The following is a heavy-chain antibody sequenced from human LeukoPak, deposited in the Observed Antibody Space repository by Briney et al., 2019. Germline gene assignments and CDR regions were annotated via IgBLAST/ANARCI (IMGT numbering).Heavy chain of an antibody. Sequence: PGGSLRLSCAASGFTFNSYAMSWVSQAPGKGLEWVSSISGSAGSTYYADSVKGRFTISRDNFKNTLYLQMNSLRAEDTAVYYCAKDGTTTGWYHFDYWGQGTLVTVSS. CDR2: ISGSAGST. CDR1: GFTFNSYA. D-gene: IGHD6-19*01. V-gene: IGHV3-23*01. CDR3: AKDGTTTGWYHFDY. J-gene: IGHJ4*02.